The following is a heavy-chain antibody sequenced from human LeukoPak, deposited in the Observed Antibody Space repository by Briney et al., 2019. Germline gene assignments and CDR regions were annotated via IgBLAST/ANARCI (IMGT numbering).Heavy chain of an antibody. J-gene: IGHJ4*02. D-gene: IGHD3-10*01. CDR3: ARAWGNYYGSGSGFDY. Sequence: GGSLRLSCAASGFTFSSYSMNWVRQAPGKGLEWVSSISSSSSYIYYADSVKGRFTISRDNAKNLLYLQMNSLRAEDTAVYYCARAWGNYYGSGSGFDYWGQGTLVTVSS. CDR2: ISSSSSYI. V-gene: IGHV3-21*01. CDR1: GFTFSSYS.